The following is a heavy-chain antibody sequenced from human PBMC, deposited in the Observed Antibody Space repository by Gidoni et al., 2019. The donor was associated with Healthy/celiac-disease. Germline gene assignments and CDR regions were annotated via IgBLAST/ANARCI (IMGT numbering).Heavy chain of an antibody. D-gene: IGHD6-19*01. CDR3: ARDSIAVAGPITY. CDR1: GGTFSSYT. J-gene: IGHJ4*02. Sequence: QVQLVQSGDEVKTPGSSVKVSCKASGGTFSSYTISWVRQAPGQWLEWMGRIIPILGIANYAQKFQGRVTITADKSTSTAYMELSSLRSEDTAVYYCARDSIAVAGPITYWGQGTLVTVSS. V-gene: IGHV1-69*08. CDR2: IIPILGIA.